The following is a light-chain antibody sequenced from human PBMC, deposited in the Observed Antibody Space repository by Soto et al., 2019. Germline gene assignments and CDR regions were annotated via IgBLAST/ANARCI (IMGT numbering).Light chain of an antibody. CDR1: QGLRSY. Sequence: AIRMTQSPSSLSASTGDRVTITCRASQGLRSYLAWFQQKPGKAPKLLIYAASTLQSGVPSRFSGSGSGTDFTLTISGLQSEDFATYYCQQYYTYPFTFGPGTKVDIK. V-gene: IGKV1-8*01. J-gene: IGKJ3*01. CDR3: QQYYTYPFT. CDR2: AAS.